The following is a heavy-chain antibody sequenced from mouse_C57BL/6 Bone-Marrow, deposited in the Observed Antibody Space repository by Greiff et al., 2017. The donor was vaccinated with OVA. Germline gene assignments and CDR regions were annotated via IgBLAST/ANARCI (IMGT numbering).Heavy chain of an antibody. CDR1: GYTFTSYW. CDR3: ARGMVTTKYYYAMDY. Sequence: QVQLQQPGAELVRPGTSVKLSCKASGYTFTSYWMHWVKQRPGQGLEWIGVIDPSDSYTNYNQKFKGKATLTVDTSSSTAYMQLSSLTSEDSAVYYCARGMVTTKYYYAMDYWGQGTSVTVSS. D-gene: IGHD2-2*01. V-gene: IGHV1-59*01. J-gene: IGHJ4*01. CDR2: IDPSDSYT.